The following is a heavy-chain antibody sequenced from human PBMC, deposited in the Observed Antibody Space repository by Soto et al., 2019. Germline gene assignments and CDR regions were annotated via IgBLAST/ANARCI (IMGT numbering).Heavy chain of an antibody. J-gene: IGHJ5*02. CDR1: GFTCSSYA. V-gene: IGHV3-23*01. CDR3: AKVPDILTGYLGGIRFDP. CDR2: ISGSGGST. D-gene: IGHD3-9*01. Sequence: GGSLRLSCAASGFTCSSYAMIWVRQAPGKGLEWVSAISGSGGSTYYADSVKGRFTISRDNSKNTLYLQMNSLRAEDTAVYYCAKVPDILTGYLGGIRFDPWGQGTLVTVSS.